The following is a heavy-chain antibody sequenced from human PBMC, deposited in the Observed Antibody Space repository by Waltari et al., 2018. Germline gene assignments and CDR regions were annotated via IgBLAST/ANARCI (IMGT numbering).Heavy chain of an antibody. CDR3: ARHQVGVTPFDY. J-gene: IGHJ4*02. D-gene: IGHD1-26*01. CDR2: IYYRGST. Sequence: QLQLQESGPGLVKPSETLSLSCTVSGGSISIDTDYWGWIRRPPGKGLEWIGTIYYRGSTQYNPSLKSRVTISIDTSKNQFSLKLNSVTAADTAVYYCARHQVGVTPFDYWGQGILVTVSS. CDR1: GGSISIDTDY. V-gene: IGHV4-39*07.